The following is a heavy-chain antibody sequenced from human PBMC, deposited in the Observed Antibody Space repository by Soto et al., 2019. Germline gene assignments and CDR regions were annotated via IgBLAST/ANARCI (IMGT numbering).Heavy chain of an antibody. CDR2: IIPIFGTA. J-gene: IGHJ1*01. CDR1: GGTFSSYA. Sequence: QVQLVQSGAEVKKPGSSVKVSCKASGGTFSSYAISWVRQAPGQGLEWMGGIIPIFGTANYAQKFQGRVTITADESTSTAYMELSSLRSEDTAVYYCARGGYCTNGVCYSAAEYFQQWGQGTLVTVSS. V-gene: IGHV1-69*01. D-gene: IGHD2-8*01. CDR3: ARGGYCTNGVCYSAAEYFQQ.